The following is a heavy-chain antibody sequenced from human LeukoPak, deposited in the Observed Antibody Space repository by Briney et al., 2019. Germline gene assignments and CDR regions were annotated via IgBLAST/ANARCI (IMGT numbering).Heavy chain of an antibody. Sequence: GESLKISCKASGYSFVTPMIAWVRKMPGKGLEWLGIIYPRDSHTPYRRSFKGQITISANKSLNNGYLHWNSLGASDTAMYYCARRLSYDFWSGYYGVGGFDIWGQGTMVTVSS. D-gene: IGHD3-3*01. J-gene: IGHJ3*02. CDR3: ARRLSYDFWSGYYGVGGFDI. CDR1: GYSFVTPM. CDR2: IYPRDSHT. V-gene: IGHV5-51*01.